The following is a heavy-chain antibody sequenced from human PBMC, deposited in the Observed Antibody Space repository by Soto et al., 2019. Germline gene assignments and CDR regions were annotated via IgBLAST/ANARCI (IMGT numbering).Heavy chain of an antibody. CDR3: ATGLYYYASSGYRVFDY. CDR1: GFTFNNYA. J-gene: IGHJ4*02. CDR2: ISVSGGST. V-gene: IGHV3-23*01. D-gene: IGHD3-22*01. Sequence: GGSLRLSCEASGFTFNNYAMSWVCQAPGKGLEWVSTISVSGGSTYYADSVKGRFTISRDNSKKTIYLQMNSLRAEDTAIYYCATGLYYYASSGYRVFDYWGQGTLVTVSS.